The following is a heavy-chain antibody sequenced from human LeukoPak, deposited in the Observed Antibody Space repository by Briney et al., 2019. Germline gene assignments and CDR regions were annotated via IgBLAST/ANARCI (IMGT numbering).Heavy chain of an antibody. Sequence: SETLSLTCAVYGGSFSGYYWSWIRQPPGKGLEWIGEINHSGSTNYNPSLKSRVTISVDTSKNQFSLKLSSVTAADTAVYYCARGSGQLRQLLLDYWFDPWGQGTLVTVSS. CDR1: GGSFSGYY. V-gene: IGHV4-34*01. CDR3: ARGSGQLRQLLLDYWFDP. CDR2: INHSGST. D-gene: IGHD2-2*01. J-gene: IGHJ5*02.